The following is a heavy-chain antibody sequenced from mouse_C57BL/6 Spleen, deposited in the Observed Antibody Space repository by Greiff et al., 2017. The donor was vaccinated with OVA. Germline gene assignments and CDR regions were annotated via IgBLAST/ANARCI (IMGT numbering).Heavy chain of an antibody. CDR2: IHPNSGST. V-gene: IGHV1-64*01. CDR1: GYTFTSYW. CDR3: AREGLRQWGYFDY. Sequence: QVQLQQPGAELVKPGASVKLSCKASGYTFTSYWMHWVKQRPGQGLEWIGMIHPNSGSTNYNEKFKSKATLTVDKSSSTAYMQLSSLTSEDSAVYDCAREGLRQWGYFDYWGQGTTLTVSS. J-gene: IGHJ2*01. D-gene: IGHD1-1*01.